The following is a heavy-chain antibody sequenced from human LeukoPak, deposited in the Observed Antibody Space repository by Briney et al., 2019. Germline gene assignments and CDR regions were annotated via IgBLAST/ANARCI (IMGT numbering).Heavy chain of an antibody. CDR3: TRDSTTWARSGY. CDR1: GVTVSSSY. D-gene: IGHD2/OR15-2a*01. Sequence: PGGSLRLSCAASGVTVSSSYMGWVRQAPREGLEWVSVINSDGTTYYADSVKGRFTASRDPSKNTLSLQMSSLRVKDTAVYYCTRDSTTWARSGYWGQGTLVTVSS. J-gene: IGHJ4*02. V-gene: IGHV3-66*01. CDR2: INSDGTT.